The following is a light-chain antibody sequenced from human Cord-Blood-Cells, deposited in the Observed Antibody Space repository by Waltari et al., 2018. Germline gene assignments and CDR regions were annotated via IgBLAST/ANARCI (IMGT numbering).Light chain of an antibody. CDR2: AAS. Sequence: DIQMTQSPSSLSASVGDRVTITCRASQSISSYLNWYQQKPGKAPKLLIYAASSLQSGVPSMCSGSGSGTDFTLTISSLQPEDFATYYCQQSYSTPYTFGQGTKLEIK. J-gene: IGKJ2*01. CDR3: QQSYSTPYT. CDR1: QSISSY. V-gene: IGKV1-39*01.